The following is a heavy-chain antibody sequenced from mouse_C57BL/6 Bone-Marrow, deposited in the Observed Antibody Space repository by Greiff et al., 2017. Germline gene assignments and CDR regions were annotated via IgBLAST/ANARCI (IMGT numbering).Heavy chain of an antibody. D-gene: IGHD1-1*01. J-gene: IGHJ1*03. CDR3: ARIPPLCYYCGSSPRWYFDV. Sequence: QVQLQQSGAELARPGASVKLSCKASGYTFTSYGISWVKQRPGQGLEWIGEIYPRSGNTYYTEKFKGKATLTADKSSSTAYMELRSLTSEDSAVYCCARIPPLCYYCGSSPRWYFDVWGTGTTVTVSS. CDR2: IYPRSGNT. CDR1: GYTFTSYG. V-gene: IGHV1-81*01.